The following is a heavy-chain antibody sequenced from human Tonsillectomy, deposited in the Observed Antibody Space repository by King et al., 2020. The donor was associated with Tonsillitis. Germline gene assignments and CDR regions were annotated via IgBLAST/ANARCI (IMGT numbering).Heavy chain of an antibody. Sequence: VQLVESGGGLVQPGGSLRLSCAASGFTFSSYWMSWVRQAPGRGLDWVAYIKQHGSDENFVDCVKGRFTTSRDNAKNSLYLQMNSLRAEDTAVYYRARPLTVDYAFDIWGQGTTVTVSS. D-gene: IGHD3-3*01. CDR3: ARPLTVDYAFDI. CDR2: IKQHGSDE. V-gene: IGHV3-7*01. J-gene: IGHJ3*02. CDR1: GFTFSSYW.